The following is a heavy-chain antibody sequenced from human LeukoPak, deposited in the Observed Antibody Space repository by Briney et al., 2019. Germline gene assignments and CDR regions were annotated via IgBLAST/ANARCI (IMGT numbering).Heavy chain of an antibody. D-gene: IGHD3-10*01. Sequence: GGSLRLPCAASGFTFSSYAMSWVRQAPGKGLEWVSAISGSGGSTYYADSVKGRFTISRDNSKNTLYLQMNSLRAEDTAVYYCAKGSMVGVLCCFDYWGQGTLVTVSS. CDR1: GFTFSSYA. J-gene: IGHJ4*02. CDR2: ISGSGGST. V-gene: IGHV3-23*01. CDR3: AKGSMVGVLCCFDY.